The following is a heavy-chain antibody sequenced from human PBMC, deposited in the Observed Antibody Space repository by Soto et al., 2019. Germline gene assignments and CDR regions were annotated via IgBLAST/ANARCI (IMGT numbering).Heavy chain of an antibody. V-gene: IGHV1-24*01. CDR3: ATGFLKLYGMGV. D-gene: IGHD1-7*01. J-gene: IGHJ6*02. Sequence: ASVKVSCKISGYTLTELSMHWVRQAPGKGLEWMGGFDPEDGETIYAQKFQGRVTMTEDTSTDTAYMELSSLRSEDTAVYYCATGFLKLYGMGVWGQGTTVTVSS. CDR2: FDPEDGET. CDR1: GYTLTELS.